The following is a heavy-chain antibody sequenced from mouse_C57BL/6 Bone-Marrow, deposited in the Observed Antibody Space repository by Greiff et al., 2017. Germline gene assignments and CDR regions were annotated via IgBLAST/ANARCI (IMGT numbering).Heavy chain of an antibody. CDR2: IYPRSGNT. CDR3: ARYYVPWFAY. J-gene: IGHJ3*01. CDR1: GYTFTSYG. V-gene: IGHV1-81*01. D-gene: IGHD1-1*01. Sequence: VKLMESGAELARPGASVKLSCKASGYTFTSYGISWVKQRTGQGLEWIGEIYPRSGNTYYNEKFKGKATLTADKYSSTAYMELRSLTSEDSAVYFCARYYVPWFAYWGQGTLVTVSA.